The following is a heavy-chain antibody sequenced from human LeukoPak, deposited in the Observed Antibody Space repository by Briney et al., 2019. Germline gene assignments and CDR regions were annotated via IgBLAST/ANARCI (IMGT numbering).Heavy chain of an antibody. J-gene: IGHJ4*02. D-gene: IGHD3-10*01. CDR1: GYSFSNYY. CDR3: ARGIEVGGSFDY. Sequence: ASLKVSCKASGYSFSNYYMHWVRQAPGQGLEWLGIINCSGGTTSYAQKFQGRVTLTRDTSTSTVYMELSSLRSDDTAVYYCARGIEVGGSFDYWGQGTLVIVSS. V-gene: IGHV1-46*01. CDR2: INCSGGTT.